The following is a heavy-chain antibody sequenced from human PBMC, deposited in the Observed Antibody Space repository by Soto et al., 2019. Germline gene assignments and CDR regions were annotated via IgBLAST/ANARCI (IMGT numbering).Heavy chain of an antibody. J-gene: IGHJ6*02. D-gene: IGHD3-22*01. V-gene: IGHV4-4*02. CDR2: IYHSGTT. CDR3: ARTSYSDSSGYYGMDV. Sequence: PSETLSLTCAVSAGSISSSNWWTWVRQSPGKGLEWIGEIYHSGTTNYNPSLTSRVTVSVDKSNNQFSLKLTSVTAADTAVYYCARTSYSDSSGYYGMDVWGQGTTVTSP. CDR1: AGSISSSNW.